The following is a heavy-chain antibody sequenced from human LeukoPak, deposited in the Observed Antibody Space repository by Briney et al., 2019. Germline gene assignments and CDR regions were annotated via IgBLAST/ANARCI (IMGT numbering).Heavy chain of an antibody. CDR3: ARGRGDYGDYVFDY. D-gene: IGHD4-17*01. Sequence: TSETLSLTCTVSGGSVSSGSYYWSWIRQPPGKGFERIGYFYYSGSTNYNPSLKSRVTISVNTSKNQFSLKLSSVTAADTAVYYCARGRGDYGDYVFDYWGQGTLVTVSS. V-gene: IGHV4-61*01. CDR1: GGSVSSGSYY. CDR2: FYYSGST. J-gene: IGHJ4*02.